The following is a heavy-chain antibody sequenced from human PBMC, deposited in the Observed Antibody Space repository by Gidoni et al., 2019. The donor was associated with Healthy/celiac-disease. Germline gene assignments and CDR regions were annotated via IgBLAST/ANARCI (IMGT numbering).Heavy chain of an antibody. J-gene: IGHJ3*02. CDR3: ARAIHGGPPDAFDI. D-gene: IGHD2-15*01. V-gene: IGHV3-11*05. Sequence: QVQLVESGGGLVKPGGSLRLSCAASGFTFSDYYMSWIRQAPGKGLEWVSYISSSSSYTNYADSVKGRFTISRDNAKNSLYLQMNSLRAEDTAVYYCARAIHGGPPDAFDIWGQGTMVTVSS. CDR1: GFTFSDYY. CDR2: ISSSSSYT.